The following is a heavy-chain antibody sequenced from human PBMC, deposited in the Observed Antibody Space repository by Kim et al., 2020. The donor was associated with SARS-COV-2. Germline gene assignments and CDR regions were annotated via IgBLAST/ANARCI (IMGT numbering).Heavy chain of an antibody. V-gene: IGHV3-15*05. CDR3: TTDPRGFSYGYYYGMDG. J-gene: IGHJ6*02. CDR1: GFTFTNAG. D-gene: IGHD3-16*01. Sequence: GGSLRLSCAASGFTFTNAGMTWVRQAPGKGLEWVAHIRSKDDGGTTDYATPVKGRFTISRDDSTSTLYLQMNSPRAEDTAVYYCTTDPRGFSYGYYYGMDGWGQGTTVTVSS. CDR2: IRSKDDGGTT.